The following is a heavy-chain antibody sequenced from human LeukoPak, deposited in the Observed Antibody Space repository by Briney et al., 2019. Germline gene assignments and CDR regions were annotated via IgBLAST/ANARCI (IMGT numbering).Heavy chain of an antibody. Sequence: GSSVKVSCKASGGTFSSYAISWVRQAPGQGLEWMGRIIPILGIANYAQKFQGRVTITADKSTSTAYMELSSLRSEDTAVYYCARGPHPGVVVPAASLLTEDPYWYFDLWGRGTLVTVSS. CDR3: ARGPHPGVVVPAASLLTEDPYWYFDL. CDR1: GGTFSSYA. V-gene: IGHV1-69*04. D-gene: IGHD2-2*01. J-gene: IGHJ2*01. CDR2: IIPILGIA.